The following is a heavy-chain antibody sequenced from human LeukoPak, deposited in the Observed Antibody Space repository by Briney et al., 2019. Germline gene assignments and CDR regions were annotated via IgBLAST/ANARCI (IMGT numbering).Heavy chain of an antibody. J-gene: IGHJ5*02. Sequence: GALRLSCAASGFTFSSYAMSWVRQAPGKGLEWVSGISGSGASTYYADPVKGRFTISRDKSRNTLYLQMNSLRAEDTAVYYCAKGGPYSSGYPYDPWGQGSLVSVSS. CDR3: AKGGPYSSGYPYDP. V-gene: IGHV3-23*01. CDR2: ISGSGAST. D-gene: IGHD3-22*01. CDR1: GFTFSSYA.